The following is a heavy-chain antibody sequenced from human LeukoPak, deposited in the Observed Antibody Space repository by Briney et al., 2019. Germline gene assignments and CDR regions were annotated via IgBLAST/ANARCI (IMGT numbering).Heavy chain of an antibody. CDR2: INPNSGGS. J-gene: IGHJ3*02. Sequence: PGASVKVSCKASGYTFIGYYMHWVGQAPGQGLAWMGWINPNSGGSNYAQKFQGRVTMTRDTSISTAYMELSRLRSDDTAVYYCAREDDAFDIWGQGTMVTVSS. CDR1: GYTFIGYY. CDR3: AREDDAFDI. V-gene: IGHV1-2*02.